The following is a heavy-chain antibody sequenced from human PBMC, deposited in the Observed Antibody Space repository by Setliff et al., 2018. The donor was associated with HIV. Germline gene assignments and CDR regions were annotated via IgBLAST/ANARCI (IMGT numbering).Heavy chain of an antibody. CDR2: IFPMLSIA. CDR3: ARGRYGSGTYWGLYYYYYMDV. D-gene: IGHD3-10*01. V-gene: IGHV1-69*10. CDR1: GYTFTSYG. Sequence: SVKVSCKASGYTFTSYGISWVRQAPGQGLEWMGGIFPMLSIANYAQKFRGRVTLTADKSTSTAYMELNSLRSDDTAVYYCARGRYGSGTYWGLYYYYYMDVWGKGTTVTVSS. J-gene: IGHJ6*03.